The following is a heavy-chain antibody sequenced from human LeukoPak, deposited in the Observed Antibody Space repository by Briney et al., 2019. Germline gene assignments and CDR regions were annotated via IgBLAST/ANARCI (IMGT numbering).Heavy chain of an antibody. CDR1: GFTFSSFA. V-gene: IGHV3-23*01. J-gene: IGHJ3*02. Sequence: GGSLRLSCAASGFTFSSFAMSWVRQAPGKGLEWVSAISHIGGSTYYADSVKGRFTISRDNSKNTLYLQVNSLIIEDTAIYYCAKGPAAFPLYDALDMWGQGTMVTVSS. D-gene: IGHD6-13*01. CDR3: AKGPAAFPLYDALDM. CDR2: ISHIGGST.